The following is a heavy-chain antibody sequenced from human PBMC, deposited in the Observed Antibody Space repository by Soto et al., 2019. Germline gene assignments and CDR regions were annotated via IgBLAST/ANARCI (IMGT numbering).Heavy chain of an antibody. V-gene: IGHV1-69*13. D-gene: IGHD5-12*01. CDR1: GGTFSSYS. J-gene: IGHJ4*02. CDR2: IIPIFGTA. CDR3: VKDKMMSTTHTALFDH. Sequence: AASVKVSCKASGGTFSSYSISWVRQAPGQGLEWMGGIIPIFGTANYAQKFQGRVTITADESTSTAYMELSSLRVEDTAVYFCVKDKMMSTTHTALFDHWGQGTLVTVSS.